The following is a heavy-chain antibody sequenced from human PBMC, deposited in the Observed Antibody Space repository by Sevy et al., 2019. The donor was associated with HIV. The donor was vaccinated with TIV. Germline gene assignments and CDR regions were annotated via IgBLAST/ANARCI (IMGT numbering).Heavy chain of an antibody. CDR3: ARDRGLSTPFDY. CDR1: GFTFNNYW. CDR2: FTNDGSST. Sequence: GGSLRLSCAASGFTFNNYWIHWVRQAPGKGLVGVSRFTNDGSSTGYAGSVEGRFTLSRDNAKNTVYLQMDSLRAEDTAMYYCARDRGLSTPFDYWGQGALVTVSS. J-gene: IGHJ4*02. D-gene: IGHD3-16*02. V-gene: IGHV3-74*01.